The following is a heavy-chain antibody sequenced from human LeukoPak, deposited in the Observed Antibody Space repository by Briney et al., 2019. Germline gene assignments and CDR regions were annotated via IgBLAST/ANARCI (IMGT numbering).Heavy chain of an antibody. CDR1: GFTFTSYS. Sequence: GGSLRLSCAASGFTFTSYSMNWVRQAPGKGLEWASFISTSSSTIYHADSVKGRFTISRDNAKNSLYLLMNSLRAEDTAVYYCTRTLYSDYPTEYFHHWGQGTLVTVSS. D-gene: IGHD4-11*01. CDR3: TRTLYSDYPTEYFHH. CDR2: ISTSSSTI. V-gene: IGHV3-48*01. J-gene: IGHJ1*01.